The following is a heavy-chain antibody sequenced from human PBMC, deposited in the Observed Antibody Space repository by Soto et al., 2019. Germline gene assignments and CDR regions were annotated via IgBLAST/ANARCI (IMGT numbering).Heavy chain of an antibody. J-gene: IGHJ6*02. CDR2: IYYTEKT. V-gene: IGHV4-59*01. CDR3: ARARFQLLHPYYYGMDV. D-gene: IGHD2-15*01. CDR1: GGSISSYG. Sequence: SETLSLTCTVSGGSISSYGWSWIRQPPGKGLDWIGYIYYTEKTNYNPSLKSRVTISVDTSKNQFSLKLRSVTAADTGVYFCARARFQLLHPYYYGMDVWGQGTAVTVSS.